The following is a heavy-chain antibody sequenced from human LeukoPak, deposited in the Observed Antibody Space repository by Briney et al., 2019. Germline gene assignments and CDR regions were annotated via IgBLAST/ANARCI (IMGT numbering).Heavy chain of an antibody. CDR3: ARGVYIAAAQYGY. V-gene: IGHV4-59*01. J-gene: IGHJ4*02. CDR1: GGSISSYC. Sequence: PLETLSLTCTVSGGSISSYCWSWIRQPPGKGLEWIGYIYYSGTTNYNPSLKSRVTISVDTSKNQFSLKLSSVTAADTAVYYCARGVYIAAAQYGYWGQGTLVTVSS. CDR2: IYYSGTT. D-gene: IGHD6-13*01.